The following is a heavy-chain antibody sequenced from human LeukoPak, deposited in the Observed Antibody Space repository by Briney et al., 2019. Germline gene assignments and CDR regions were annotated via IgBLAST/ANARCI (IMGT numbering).Heavy chain of an antibody. D-gene: IGHD5-18*01. V-gene: IGHV3-23*01. CDR3: AKSDTLGN. J-gene: IGHJ4*02. Sequence: GGSLRLSCVASGFTFRSYAMSWVRQAPGKGLEWVSGISGGGGMTYSADSVKGRFTISRDDSKNTLYLQMNSLRADDTAVYFCAKSDTLGNWGQGTLVTVSS. CDR1: GFTFRSYA. CDR2: ISGGGGMT.